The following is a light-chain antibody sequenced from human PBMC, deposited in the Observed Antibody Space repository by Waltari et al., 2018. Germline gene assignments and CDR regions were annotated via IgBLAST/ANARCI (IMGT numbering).Light chain of an antibody. CDR2: DTS. J-gene: IGLJ2*01. CDR3: LLSYSGARRE. V-gene: IGLV7-46*01. Sequence: WVQQKPGQAPRTLIYDTSNKHAWTPGGFAGSLLGGKAALTLSGAQPEDEAEYFCLLSYSGARREFGGGTKLTVL.